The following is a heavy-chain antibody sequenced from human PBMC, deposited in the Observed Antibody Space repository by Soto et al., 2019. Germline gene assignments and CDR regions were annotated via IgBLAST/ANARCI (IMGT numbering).Heavy chain of an antibody. V-gene: IGHV3-33*01. CDR2: IWYDGSNK. CDR1: GFTFSSYG. J-gene: IGHJ4*02. CDR3: ARGSQGSAVYSSGLFDY. Sequence: GGSLRLSCAASGFTFSSYGMHWVRQAPGKGLEWVAVIWYDGSNKYYADSVKGRFTISRDNSKNTLYLQMNSLRAEDTAVYYCARGSQGSAVYSSGLFDYWGQGTLVTVSS. D-gene: IGHD6-19*01.